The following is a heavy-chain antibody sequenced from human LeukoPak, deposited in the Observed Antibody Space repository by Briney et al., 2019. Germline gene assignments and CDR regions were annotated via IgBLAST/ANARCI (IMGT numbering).Heavy chain of an antibody. D-gene: IGHD1-20*01. CDR1: GFIFNNYW. J-gene: IGHJ4*02. Sequence: PGGSQRLSCAPSGFIFNNYWMSWVRQAPGKGLEWVASINEDGSAKYYMDSVKGRFAISRDNAKNSMELQMNSLRAEDTAVYYCARGRNNFRYWGQGTLVSVSS. V-gene: IGHV3-7*01. CDR2: INEDGSAK. CDR3: ARGRNNFRY.